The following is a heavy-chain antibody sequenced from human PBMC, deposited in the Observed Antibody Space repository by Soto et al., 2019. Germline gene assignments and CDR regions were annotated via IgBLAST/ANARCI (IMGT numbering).Heavy chain of an antibody. Sequence: SVKVSCTGSGGNRYTITWVRQTPGHGLEWMGRIIPMFGIATYAQNFQERVTISRDMSTSTAYMDLNSLRPENTAVYSCAADVGAYIYVFARHGGPGTRLTVS. D-gene: IGHD3-16*01. CDR2: IIPMFGIA. V-gene: IGHV1-69*02. CDR3: AADVGAYIYVFARH. J-gene: IGHJ4*02. CDR1: GGNRYT.